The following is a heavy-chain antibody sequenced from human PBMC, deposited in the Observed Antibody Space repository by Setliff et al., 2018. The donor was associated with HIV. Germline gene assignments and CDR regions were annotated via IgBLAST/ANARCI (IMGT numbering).Heavy chain of an antibody. V-gene: IGHV1-18*01. D-gene: IGHD2-21*02. Sequence: GASVKVSCKASGYSLSTYAISWVRQAPGQGLEWMGWIDSNNGNRNFAQKFRGRVTMTTDISTNTAYMEVRSLSFDDTAVYYCARGEFYCGTDCYWSSFDYWGQGILVTVSS. CDR1: GYSLSTYA. CDR2: IDSNNGNR. CDR3: ARGEFYCGTDCYWSSFDY. J-gene: IGHJ4*02.